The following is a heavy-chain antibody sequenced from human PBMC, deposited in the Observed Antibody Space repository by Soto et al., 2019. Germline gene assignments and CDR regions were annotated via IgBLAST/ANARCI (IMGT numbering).Heavy chain of an antibody. CDR2: INHSGST. Sequence: PSETLSLTCAVYGGSFSGYYWSWIRQPPGKGLEWIGEINHSGSTNYNPSLKSRVTISVDTSKNQFSLKLSSVTAADTAVYYCASGIWEWLRGTNYYGMDVWGQGTTVTVSS. CDR3: ASGIWEWLRGTNYYGMDV. J-gene: IGHJ6*02. V-gene: IGHV4-34*01. D-gene: IGHD3-3*01. CDR1: GGSFSGYY.